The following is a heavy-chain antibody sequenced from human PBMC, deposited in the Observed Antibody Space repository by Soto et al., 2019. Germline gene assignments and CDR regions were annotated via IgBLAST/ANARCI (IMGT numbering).Heavy chain of an antibody. D-gene: IGHD1-20*01. Sequence: QVQLVQSGAEVKKPGASVKVSCKASGYTFTSYDINWVRQATGQGLEWMGWMNPNSGNTGYAQKFQGRVTMNRNTSISTAYMELSSLRSEDTAVYYCARVGYNWNEYYFDYWGQGTLVTVSS. CDR2: MNPNSGNT. J-gene: IGHJ4*02. CDR3: ARVGYNWNEYYFDY. CDR1: GYTFTSYD. V-gene: IGHV1-8*01.